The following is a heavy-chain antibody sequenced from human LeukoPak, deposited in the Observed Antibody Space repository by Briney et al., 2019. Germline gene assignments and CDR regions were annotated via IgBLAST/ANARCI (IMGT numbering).Heavy chain of an antibody. CDR3: ARGNYIPKGYCSGGSCYSGTYYFDY. J-gene: IGHJ4*02. CDR2: INPNSGGT. CDR1: GYTFTGYY. D-gene: IGHD2-15*01. Sequence: ASVKVSCKASGYTFTGYYMHWVRQAPGRGLEWMGWINPNSGGTNYAQKFQGWVTMTRDTSISTAYMELSRLRSDDTAVYYCARGNYIPKGYCSGGSCYSGTYYFDYWGQGTLVTVSS. V-gene: IGHV1-2*04.